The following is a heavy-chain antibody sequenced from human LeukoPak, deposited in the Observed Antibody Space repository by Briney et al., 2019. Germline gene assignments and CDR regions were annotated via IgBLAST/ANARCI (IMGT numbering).Heavy chain of an antibody. CDR1: GFTFDDYA. CDR3: AKDQRGSSYYYFYGMYV. Sequence: GGSLRLSCAASGFTFDDYAMHWVRQAPGKGLEWVSGISWNSGSIGYADSVKGRFTISRDNAKNSLYLQMNSLRAEDTALYYCAKDQRGSSYYYFYGMYVWGQGTTVTVSS. V-gene: IGHV3-9*01. D-gene: IGHD6-6*01. J-gene: IGHJ6*02. CDR2: ISWNSGSI.